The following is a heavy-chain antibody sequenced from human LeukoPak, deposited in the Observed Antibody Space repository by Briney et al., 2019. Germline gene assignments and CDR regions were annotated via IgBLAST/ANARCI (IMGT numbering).Heavy chain of an antibody. CDR1: GYTFTSYG. CDR3: ARDDFWSGYYKGNWFDP. D-gene: IGHD3-3*01. V-gene: IGHV1-18*01. J-gene: IGHJ5*02. CDR2: ISAYNGNT. Sequence: ASVKVSWKASGYTFTSYGISWVRQAPGQGLEWMGWISAYNGNTNYAQKLQGRVTMTTDTSTSTAYMELRSLRSDDTAVCYCARDDFWSGYYKGNWFDPWGQGTLVTVSS.